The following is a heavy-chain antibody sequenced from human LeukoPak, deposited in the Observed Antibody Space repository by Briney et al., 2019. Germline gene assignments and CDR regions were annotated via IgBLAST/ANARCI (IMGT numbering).Heavy chain of an antibody. CDR2: IYTSGST. CDR3: ARDGYSYGNDAFDI. V-gene: IGHV4-4*07. Sequence: SETLSLTCAVYGGSFSGYYWSWIRQPAGKGLEWIGRIYTSGSTNYNPSLKSRVTMSVDTSKNQFSLKLSSVTAADTAVYYCARDGYSYGNDAFDIWGQGTMVTVSS. CDR1: GGSFSGYY. J-gene: IGHJ3*02. D-gene: IGHD5-18*01.